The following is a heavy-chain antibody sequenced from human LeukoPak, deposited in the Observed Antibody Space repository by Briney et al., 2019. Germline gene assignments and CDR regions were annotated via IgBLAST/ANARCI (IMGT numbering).Heavy chain of an antibody. CDR3: ARAGAWQIDP. D-gene: IGHD3-10*01. CDR1: GGSFSGYY. Sequence: SETLSLTCAVYGGSFSGYYWSWIRQPPGKGLEWIGEINHSGSTSYNPSLKSRVTISVDTSKNQFSLKLSSVTTADTAIYFCARAGAWQIDPWGQGTLVTVSS. V-gene: IGHV4-34*01. CDR2: INHSGST. J-gene: IGHJ5*02.